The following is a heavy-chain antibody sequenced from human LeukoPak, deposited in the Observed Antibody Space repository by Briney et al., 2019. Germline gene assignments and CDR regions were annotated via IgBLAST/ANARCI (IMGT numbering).Heavy chain of an antibody. V-gene: IGHV3-23*01. D-gene: IGHD2-21*02. Sequence: QPGGSLRLSCAVSGFTFNYYAMSWVRLAPGKGPEWVSSISGSGSSTYYADSVKGRVTISRDNSRNTLFLQMNSLSAEDTAVYYCAKGADHIVVVTDMGYFDYWGQGTLVAVSS. CDR3: AKGADHIVVVTDMGYFDY. CDR2: ISGSGSST. J-gene: IGHJ4*02. CDR1: GFTFNYYA.